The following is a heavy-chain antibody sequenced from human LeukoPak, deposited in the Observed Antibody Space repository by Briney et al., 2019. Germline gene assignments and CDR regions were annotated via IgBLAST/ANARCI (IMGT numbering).Heavy chain of an antibody. D-gene: IGHD3-9*01. CDR2: IYYSGST. V-gene: IGHV4-59*01. J-gene: IGHJ5*02. CDR3: ARTYDILTGYPNWFDP. CDR1: GGSISSYY. Sequence: SETLSLTCIVSGGSISSYYWSWIRQPPGKGLEWIGYIYYSGSTNYNPSLKSRVTISVDTSKNQFSLKLSSVTAADTAVYYCARTYDILTGYPNWFDPWGQGTLVTVSS.